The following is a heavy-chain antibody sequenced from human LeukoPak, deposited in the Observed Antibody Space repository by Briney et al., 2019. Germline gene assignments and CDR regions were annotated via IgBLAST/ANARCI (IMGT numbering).Heavy chain of an antibody. D-gene: IGHD6-19*01. CDR2: ISSNGGST. CDR3: ARSAEEYSSGWYYFDY. CDR1: GFSFGGHY. Sequence: GGSLRLSCAASGFSFGGHYMSWVRQAPGKGLEYVSAISSNGGSTYYANSVKGRFTISRDNSKNTLYLQMGSLRAEDMAVYYCARSAEEYSSGWYYFDYWGQGTLVTVSS. V-gene: IGHV3-64*01. J-gene: IGHJ4*02.